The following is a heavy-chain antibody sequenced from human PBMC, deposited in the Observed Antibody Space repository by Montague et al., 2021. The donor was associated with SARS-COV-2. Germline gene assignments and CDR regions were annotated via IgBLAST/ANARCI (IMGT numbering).Heavy chain of an antibody. CDR1: GGSIRSTTFY. Sequence: SETLSLTCTVSGGSIRSTTFYWGWIRQSPGKGLEWIGNIYDGGTTYYNPSLKSRVTISVDTPNNQFSLKLTSLIVADTAIYYCATPGKTAVAGLFDYWGQGTLVTVSS. D-gene: IGHD6-19*01. V-gene: IGHV4-39*07. J-gene: IGHJ4*02. CDR2: IYDGGTT. CDR3: ATPGKTAVAGLFDY.